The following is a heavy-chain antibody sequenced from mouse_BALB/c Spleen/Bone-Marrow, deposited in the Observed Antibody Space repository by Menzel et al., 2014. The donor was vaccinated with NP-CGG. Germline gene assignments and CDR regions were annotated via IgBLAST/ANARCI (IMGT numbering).Heavy chain of an antibody. J-gene: IGHJ2*01. CDR3: ARYYRYDFDY. D-gene: IGHD2-14*01. CDR1: GYSFTGYT. CDR2: INPDNGDT. V-gene: IGHV1-18*01. Sequence: EVQLQQSGPELVKPGASMNISCKASGYSFTGYTMNWVKQSHGKNLGWIGLINPDNGDTSCNQKFKGKATLTIDKSSSTAYMELLSLTSEDSAAYYCARYYRYDFDYWGQGTTLTVSS.